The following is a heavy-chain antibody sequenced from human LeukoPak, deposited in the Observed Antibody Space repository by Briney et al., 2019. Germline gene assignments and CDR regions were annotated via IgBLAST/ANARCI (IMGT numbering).Heavy chain of an antibody. D-gene: IGHD2-2*01. CDR3: SRSVPALGQRLNFLDS. V-gene: IGHV3-48*01. J-gene: IGHJ4*02. CDR1: GFTFSTYT. CDR2: IGLSSRTM. Sequence: PGGSLRLSCAASGFTFSTYTMNWVRQAPGKGLEWVSFIGLSSRTMYYADPVKGGFTVSRDDAKNVLFLQMNTLRADDTAVYYFSRSVPALGQRLNFLDSWGQGTLVIVSS.